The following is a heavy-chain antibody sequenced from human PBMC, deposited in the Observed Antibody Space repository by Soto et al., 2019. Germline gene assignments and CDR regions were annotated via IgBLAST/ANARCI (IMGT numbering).Heavy chain of an antibody. V-gene: IGHV3-48*02. J-gene: IGHJ6*02. CDR3: ARGPDCGYIWAGRLDV. CDR2: ISSSSSTI. Sequence: EVQLVESGGGLVQPGGSLRLSCAASGFTFSSYSMNWVRQAPGKGLEWVSYISSSSSTIYYADSVKGRFTISRDNAKNTLYLQMNSVRDDDTAVYYCARGPDCGYIWAGRLDVGGQGTTVAVSS. D-gene: IGHD5-18*01. CDR1: GFTFSSYS.